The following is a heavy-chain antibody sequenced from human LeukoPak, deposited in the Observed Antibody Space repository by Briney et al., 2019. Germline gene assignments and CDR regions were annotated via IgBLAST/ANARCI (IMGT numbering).Heavy chain of an antibody. D-gene: IGHD6-13*01. Sequence: ASVKVSCKVSGYTLTELSMHWMQQAPGKGLEWMGGFDPEDGETIYAQKFQGRVTMTEDTSTDTAYMELSSLRSEDTAVYYCATETPGIAAAGYYYYYMDVWGKGTTVTVSS. J-gene: IGHJ6*03. CDR3: ATETPGIAAAGYYYYYMDV. CDR2: FDPEDGET. V-gene: IGHV1-24*01. CDR1: GYTLTELS.